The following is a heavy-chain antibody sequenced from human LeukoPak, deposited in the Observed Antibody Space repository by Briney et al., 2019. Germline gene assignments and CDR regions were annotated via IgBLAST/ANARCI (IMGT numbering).Heavy chain of an antibody. D-gene: IGHD4-23*01. CDR1: GGSISSYY. CDR2: IYYSGST. J-gene: IGHJ6*02. Sequence: SETLSLTCTVSGGSISSYYWSWIRQPPGKGLEWIGYIYYSGSTNYNPSLKSRVTISVDTSKNQFSLKLSSVTAADTAVYYCAGSGNIPYYYYYGMDVWGQGTTVTVSS. CDR3: AGSGNIPYYYYYGMDV. V-gene: IGHV4-59*01.